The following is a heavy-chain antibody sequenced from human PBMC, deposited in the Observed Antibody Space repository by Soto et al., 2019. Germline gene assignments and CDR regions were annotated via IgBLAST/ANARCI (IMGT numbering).Heavy chain of an antibody. CDR1: GYTFTSYS. CDR2: IYTSDSDT. Sequence: GESLKISCXGSGYTFTSYSIGWVRQMPGKGLEWMGIIYTSDSDTRYSPSFQGQVTISVDKSISTAYLQWSSLKASDTAIYYCASAMKYSYGYFWGQGALVTVSS. D-gene: IGHD5-18*01. J-gene: IGHJ4*02. V-gene: IGHV5-51*01. CDR3: ASAMKYSYGYF.